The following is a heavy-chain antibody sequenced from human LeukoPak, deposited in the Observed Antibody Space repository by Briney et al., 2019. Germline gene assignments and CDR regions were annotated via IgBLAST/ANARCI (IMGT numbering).Heavy chain of an antibody. J-gene: IGHJ4*02. CDR1: GFTFSSYD. V-gene: IGHV3-13*01. CDR3: ARAYRVRFQPLLYFDY. D-gene: IGHD2-8*01. CDR2: IGTAGDT. Sequence: GGSLRLSCAASGFTFSSYDMHWVRQATGKGLEWVSAIGTAGDTYYPGSVKGRFTISRENAKNFLYLQMNSLRAGDTAVYYCARAYRVRFQPLLYFDYWSQGTLVTVSS.